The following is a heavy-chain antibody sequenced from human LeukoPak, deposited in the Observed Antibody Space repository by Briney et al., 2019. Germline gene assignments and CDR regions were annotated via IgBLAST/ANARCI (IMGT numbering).Heavy chain of an antibody. CDR3: ARIPLELWFELIDY. D-gene: IGHD3-10*01. CDR2: TYYRSKWYN. V-gene: IGHV6-1*01. Sequence: SQTLSLTCAISGDSVSSNSAAWNWIRQSPSRGLEWLGRTYYRSKWYNDYAISVRSRITINPDTSKNQFSLQLNSVTPEDTAVYYCARIPLELWFELIDYWGQGTLVTVSS. CDR1: GDSVSSNSAA. J-gene: IGHJ4*02.